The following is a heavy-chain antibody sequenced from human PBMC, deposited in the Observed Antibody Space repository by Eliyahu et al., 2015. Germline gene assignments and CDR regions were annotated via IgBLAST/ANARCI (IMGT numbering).Heavy chain of an antibody. V-gene: IGHV1-69*01. Sequence: IFGTANYAQKFQGRVTITADESTSTAYMELSSLRSEDTAVYYCSSCYFMSDYYYYGMDVWGQGTTVTVSS. CDR3: SSCYFMSDYYYYGMDV. CDR2: IFGTA. J-gene: IGHJ6*02. D-gene: IGHD2-21*02.